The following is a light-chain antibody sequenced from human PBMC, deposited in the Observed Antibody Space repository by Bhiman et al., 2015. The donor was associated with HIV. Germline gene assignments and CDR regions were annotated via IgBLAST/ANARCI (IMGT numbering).Light chain of an antibody. CDR1: ALTKKY. J-gene: IGLJ1*01. V-gene: IGLV3-1*01. CDR3: QAWDSGTAV. Sequence: SYELTQPPSVSVSPGQTARITCSGDALTKKYAYWYQQRPGQAPVLVIYKDTERPSGIPERFSGSNSGNSATLTISGTQAVDEADYYCQAWDSGTAVFGAGTKVTVL. CDR2: KDT.